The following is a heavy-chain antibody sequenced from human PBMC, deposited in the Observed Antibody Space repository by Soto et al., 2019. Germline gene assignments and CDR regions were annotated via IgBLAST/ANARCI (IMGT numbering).Heavy chain of an antibody. J-gene: IGHJ6*02. V-gene: IGHV4-30-2*01. CDR2: IYHSGST. CDR3: ARDIYGDYGRYYYGMDV. D-gene: IGHD4-17*01. Sequence: SETLSLTCAASGGSISSGGYSWSWIRQPPGKGLEWIGYIYHSGSTYYNPSLKSRVTISVDRSKNQFSLKLSSVTAADTAVYYCARDIYGDYGRYYYGMDVWGQGTTVTVSS. CDR1: GGSISSGGYS.